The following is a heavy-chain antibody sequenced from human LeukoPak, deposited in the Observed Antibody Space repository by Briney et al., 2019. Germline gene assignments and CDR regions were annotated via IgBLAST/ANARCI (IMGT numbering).Heavy chain of an antibody. V-gene: IGHV4-59*01. CDR3: AGEGQWLADWFDP. Sequence: SETLSLTCTVSGGSISSYYWSWIRQPPGKGLEWIGYISYSGSTNYNPSLKSRVTISIDTSKNQFSLKLTSVTAADTAVYYCAGEGQWLADWFDPWGQGTLVTVSS. CDR1: GGSISSYY. J-gene: IGHJ5*02. CDR2: ISYSGST. D-gene: IGHD6-19*01.